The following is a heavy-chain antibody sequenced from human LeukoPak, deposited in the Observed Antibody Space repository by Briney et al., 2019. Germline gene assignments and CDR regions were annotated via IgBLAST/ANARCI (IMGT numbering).Heavy chain of an antibody. D-gene: IGHD5-24*01. CDR1: GASITSYY. CDR3: ARGRWLPNAFDI. V-gene: IGHV4-59*01. CDR2: IYYSGST. Sequence: SETLSLTCTVSGASITSYYWNWIRQPPGKGLEWIGYIYYSGSTNYNPSLKSRVTISVDTSKNQFSLKLSSVTAADTAVYYCARGRWLPNAFDIWGQGTMVTVFS. J-gene: IGHJ3*02.